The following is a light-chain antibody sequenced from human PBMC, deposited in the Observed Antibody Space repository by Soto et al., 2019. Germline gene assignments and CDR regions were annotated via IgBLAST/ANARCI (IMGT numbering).Light chain of an antibody. CDR3: QQCNNWPRT. CDR1: QSVSSN. J-gene: IGKJ1*01. V-gene: IGKV3-15*01. Sequence: EIVMTQSPATLSVSPGERANLSCRASQSVSSNLAWYQQKPGQAPRLLIFGASTRATGIPARFSGGGSGTEFTLTISSLQSEDFAVYYCQQCNNWPRTFGQGTKVEIK. CDR2: GAS.